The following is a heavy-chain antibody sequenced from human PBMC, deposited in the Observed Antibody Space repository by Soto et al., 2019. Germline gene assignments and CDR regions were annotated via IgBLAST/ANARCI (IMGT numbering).Heavy chain of an antibody. D-gene: IGHD2-2*01. J-gene: IGHJ6*03. V-gene: IGHV1-46*03. CDR2: INPSGGST. CDR1: GYTFTSYY. CDR3: AREIGYCSSTSCYADVDYYYYMDV. Sequence: ASVKVSCKASGYTFTSYYMHWVRQAPGQGLEWMGIINPSGGSTSYAQKFQGRVTMTRDTSTSTVYMELSSLRSEDTAVYYCAREIGYCSSTSCYADVDYYYYMDVLAKRTTVPVSS.